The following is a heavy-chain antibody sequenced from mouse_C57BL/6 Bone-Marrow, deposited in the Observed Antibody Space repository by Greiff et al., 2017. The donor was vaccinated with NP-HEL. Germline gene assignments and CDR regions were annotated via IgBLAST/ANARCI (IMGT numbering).Heavy chain of an antibody. V-gene: IGHV2-6*01. CDR2: IWGVG. CDR1: GFSLTSYG. Sequence: VQLVESGPGLVAPSQSLSITCTVSGFSLTSYGVDWVRQSPGKGLEWLGVIWGVGSKDNSKSQVFLKMNSLQTDDTAMYYCASYYGSSYRDYWGQGTTLTVSS. J-gene: IGHJ2*01. D-gene: IGHD1-1*01. CDR3: ASYYGSSYRDY.